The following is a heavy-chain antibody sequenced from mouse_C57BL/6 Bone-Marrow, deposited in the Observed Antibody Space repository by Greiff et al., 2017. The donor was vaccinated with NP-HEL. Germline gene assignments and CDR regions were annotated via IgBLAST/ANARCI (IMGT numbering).Heavy chain of an antibody. D-gene: IGHD1-1*01. CDR1: EYEFPSHD. CDR2: INSDGGST. CDR3: ARQDYGSVYYAMDY. V-gene: IGHV5-2*01. J-gene: IGHJ4*01. Sequence: VQLKESGGGLVQPGESLKLSCESNEYEFPSHDMSWVRKTPEKRLELVAAINSDGGSTYYPDTMEGRVIISRDNTKKTLYLQMSSLRSEDTALYYCARQDYGSVYYAMDYWGQGTSVTVSS.